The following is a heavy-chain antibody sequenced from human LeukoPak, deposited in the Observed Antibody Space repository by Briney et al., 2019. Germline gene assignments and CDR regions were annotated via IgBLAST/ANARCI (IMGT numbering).Heavy chain of an antibody. Sequence: GGSLRLSCAASGYIFATYWIGWVRQMPGKGLEWMGIIYPGDSDTRYSPSFQGQVTISADKSISTAYLQWSSLKASDTAMYYCARRDYGSGPRHFDYWGQGTLVTVSS. CDR3: ARRDYGSGPRHFDY. D-gene: IGHD3-10*01. CDR2: IYPGDSDT. V-gene: IGHV5-51*01. J-gene: IGHJ4*02. CDR1: GYIFATYW.